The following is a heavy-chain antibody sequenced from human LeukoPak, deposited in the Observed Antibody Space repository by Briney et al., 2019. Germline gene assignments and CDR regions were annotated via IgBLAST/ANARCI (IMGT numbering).Heavy chain of an antibody. V-gene: IGHV3-48*03. J-gene: IGHJ4*02. CDR3: ATDGYCSGGSCSIAAFDY. CDR2: IISSGSSI. CDR1: GFTFSSYE. D-gene: IGHD2-15*01. Sequence: GGSLRLSCAAPGFTFSSYEMNWVRQAPGKGLEWVSYIISSGSSIYYADSVKGRFTISRDNAKNSLYLQMNSLRVEDTAVYYCATDGYCSGGSCSIAAFDYWGQGTLVTVSS.